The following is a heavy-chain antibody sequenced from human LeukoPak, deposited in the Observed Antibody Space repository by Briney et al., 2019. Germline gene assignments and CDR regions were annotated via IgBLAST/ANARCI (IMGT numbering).Heavy chain of an antibody. CDR3: ARGDLDSSGYIDY. J-gene: IGHJ4*02. D-gene: IGHD3-22*01. Sequence: SGGSLRLSCAASGFTFSSYAMHWVRQAPGKGLEWVAVISYDGCNKYYADSVKGRFTISRDNSKNTLYLQMNSLRAEDTAVYYCARGDLDSSGYIDYWGQGTLVTVSS. V-gene: IGHV3-30*04. CDR2: ISYDGCNK. CDR1: GFTFSSYA.